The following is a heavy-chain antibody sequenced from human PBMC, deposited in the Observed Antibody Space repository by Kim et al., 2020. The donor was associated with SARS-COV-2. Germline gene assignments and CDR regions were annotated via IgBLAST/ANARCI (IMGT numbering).Heavy chain of an antibody. Sequence: GGSLRLSCAASGFTVSSNYMSWVRQAPGKGLEWVSVIYSGGGTYYADSVKGRFTISRDNSKNTLYLQMNSLRAEDTAGYYCARGYVGGYGSGSYSYYYYYYGLDVWGQGTTVTVSS. V-gene: IGHV3-53*01. CDR3: ARGYVGGYGSGSYSYYYYYYGLDV. D-gene: IGHD3-10*01. CDR2: IYSGGGT. J-gene: IGHJ6*02. CDR1: GFTVSSNY.